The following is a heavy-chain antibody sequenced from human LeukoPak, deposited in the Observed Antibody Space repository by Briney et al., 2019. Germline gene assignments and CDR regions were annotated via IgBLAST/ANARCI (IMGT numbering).Heavy chain of an antibody. D-gene: IGHD2-15*01. CDR1: GGTFSSYA. Sequence: SVKVSFKASGGTFSSYAISWVRQAPGQGLEWMGGIIPIFGTANYAQKFQGRVTITADESTSTAYMELSSLRSEDTAVYYCARGYCSGGSCYHPNDYWGQGTLVTVSS. V-gene: IGHV1-69*13. J-gene: IGHJ4*02. CDR3: ARGYCSGGSCYHPNDY. CDR2: IIPIFGTA.